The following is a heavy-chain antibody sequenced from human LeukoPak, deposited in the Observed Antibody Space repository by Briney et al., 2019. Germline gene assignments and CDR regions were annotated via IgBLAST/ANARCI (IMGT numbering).Heavy chain of an antibody. Sequence: SETLSLTCTVSGGSISDYYWSWIRQPPGKGLEWIGRIYHSGITFYNPSLKSRVTISVDTSKNQFFLNLSSVTAADTAVYYCARRGSGYYLDYWGQGTLVTVSS. D-gene: IGHD3-22*01. CDR3: ARRGSGYYLDY. CDR1: GGSISDYY. V-gene: IGHV4-38-2*02. J-gene: IGHJ4*02. CDR2: IYHSGIT.